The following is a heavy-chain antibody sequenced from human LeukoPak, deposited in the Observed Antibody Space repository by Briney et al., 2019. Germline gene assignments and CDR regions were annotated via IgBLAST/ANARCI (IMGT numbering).Heavy chain of an antibody. CDR1: GFTFSSCA. V-gene: IGHV3-30-3*01. Sequence: GGSLRLSCAASGFTFSSCAMHWVRQAPGKGLEWVATISFDGSNKYYADSVKGRFTISRDNSKNTLYLQMNSLRAEDTAVYYCAKGVGIYESSSSYFDYWGQGTLVTVSS. D-gene: IGHD3-22*01. J-gene: IGHJ4*02. CDR2: ISFDGSNK. CDR3: AKGVGIYESSSSYFDY.